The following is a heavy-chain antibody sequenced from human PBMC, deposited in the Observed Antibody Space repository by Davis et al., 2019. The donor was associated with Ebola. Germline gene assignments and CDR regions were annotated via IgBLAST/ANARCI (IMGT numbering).Heavy chain of an antibody. CDR1: GFTVSSNY. CDR2: ISSGGITT. Sequence: GGSLRLSCAASGFTVSSNYMSWVRQAPGKGLEWVSYISSGGITTYYTDSVRGRFTISRDNSKNTLYLQMDNLRADDTAVYYCARDLAGSYPDYWGQGTLVTVS. V-gene: IGHV3-11*04. CDR3: ARDLAGSYPDY. D-gene: IGHD3-10*01. J-gene: IGHJ4*02.